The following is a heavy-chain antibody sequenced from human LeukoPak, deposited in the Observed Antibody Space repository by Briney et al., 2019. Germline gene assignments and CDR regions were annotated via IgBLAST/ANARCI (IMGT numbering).Heavy chain of an antibody. CDR2: IYYSGRT. V-gene: IGHV4-59*12. J-gene: IGHJ4*02. Sequence: PSETLSLTCTVSGGSMSTFYWSWIRQPPGKGLEWIGYIYYSGRTKYNPSLKSRVTMSVDTSKNQFSLKLSSVTAADTAVYYCARDRYYYDSSGYDPYFDYWGQGTLVTVSS. CDR1: GGSMSTFY. D-gene: IGHD3-22*01. CDR3: ARDRYYYDSSGYDPYFDY.